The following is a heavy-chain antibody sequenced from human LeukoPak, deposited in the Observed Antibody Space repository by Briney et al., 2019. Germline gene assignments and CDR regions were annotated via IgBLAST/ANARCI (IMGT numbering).Heavy chain of an antibody. Sequence: PGGSLRLSCAASGLTFSDYYMSWIRQAPGKGLEWVSAISGSGGSTYYADSVKGRFTISRDNSKNTLYLQMNSLRAEDTAVYYCAREPYSSSTDYFDYWGQGTLVTVSS. CDR3: AREPYSSSTDYFDY. CDR1: GLTFSDYY. CDR2: ISGSGGST. V-gene: IGHV3-23*01. J-gene: IGHJ4*02. D-gene: IGHD6-6*01.